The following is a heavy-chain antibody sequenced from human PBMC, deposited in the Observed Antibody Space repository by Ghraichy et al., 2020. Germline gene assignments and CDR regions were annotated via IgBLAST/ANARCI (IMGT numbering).Heavy chain of an antibody. CDR3: AKVRFDTYYGALDV. CDR1: GFTFSSYG. D-gene: IGHD3-16*01. V-gene: IGHV3-48*01. Sequence: GGSLRLSCAASGFTFSSYGMKWVRQAPGKGLEWVSYIGGSGSTIYYSDSLKGRFTISRDNAENSLYLQINSLRAEDTAVYYCAKVRFDTYYGALDVWGQGTTVTVSS. CDR2: IGGSGSTI. J-gene: IGHJ6*02.